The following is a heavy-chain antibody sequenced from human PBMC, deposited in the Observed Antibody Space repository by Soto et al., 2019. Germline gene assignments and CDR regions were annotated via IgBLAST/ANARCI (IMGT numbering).Heavy chain of an antibody. CDR3: ASVAARYDFNLEP. D-gene: IGHD3-3*01. Sequence: ASETPSLTCTVSGGSISSGDYYWSWIRQPPGKGLEWIGYIYYSGSTYYNPSLKSRVTISVDTSKNQFSLKLSSVTAADTAVYYCASVAARYDFNLEPWGQGTLVTV. CDR1: GGSISSGDYY. J-gene: IGHJ5*02. V-gene: IGHV4-30-4*01. CDR2: IYYSGST.